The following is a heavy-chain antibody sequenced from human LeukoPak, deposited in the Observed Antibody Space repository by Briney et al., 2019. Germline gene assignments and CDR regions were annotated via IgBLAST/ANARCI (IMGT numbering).Heavy chain of an antibody. CDR3: ARSKPPAVKDYYGLDV. V-gene: IGHV3-66*01. CDR1: GFTFGSYE. J-gene: IGHJ6*02. D-gene: IGHD6-25*01. CDR2: IYSGGST. Sequence: PGGSLRLSCAASGFTFGSYEMNWVRQAPGKGLEWVSVIYSGGSTYYLTSLKASFTIYRVNSKNTLYLQMTSLMSADAAMYFCARSKPPAVKDYYGLDVWGQGTTVTVSS.